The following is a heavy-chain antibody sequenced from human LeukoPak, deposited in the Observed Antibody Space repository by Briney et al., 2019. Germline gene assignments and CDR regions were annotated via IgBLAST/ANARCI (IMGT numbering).Heavy chain of an antibody. D-gene: IGHD6-19*01. CDR1: GFTFSSYA. J-gene: IGHJ4*02. CDR2: ISSSSSYI. CDR3: ARDPMAVAGR. V-gene: IGHV3-21*01. Sequence: GGSLRLSCAASGFTFSSYAMSWVRQAPGKGLEWVSSISSSSSYIYYADSVKGRFTISRDNAKNSLYLQMNSLRAEDTAVYYCARDPMAVAGRWGQGTLVTVSS.